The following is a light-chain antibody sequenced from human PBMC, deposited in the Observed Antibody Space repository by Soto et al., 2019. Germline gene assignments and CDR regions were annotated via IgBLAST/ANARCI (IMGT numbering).Light chain of an antibody. CDR3: MQSTQLPPT. J-gene: IGKJ5*01. CDR2: EVS. V-gene: IGKV2D-29*02. Sequence: DVVMTQAPLSLSVAPGQPASISCKSSQSLLHITGETFLFWYLQKPGQSPQLLIYEVSTRVSGVPDRFSGSGSGTDFTLEISRVETDDVGIYYCMQSTQLPPTFGQGTRLEI. CDR1: QSLLHITGETF.